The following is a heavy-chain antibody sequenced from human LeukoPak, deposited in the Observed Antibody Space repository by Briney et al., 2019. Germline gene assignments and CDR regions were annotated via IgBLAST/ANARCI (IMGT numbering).Heavy chain of an antibody. CDR3: ARGRRFLEWSPRPYYYYMDV. D-gene: IGHD3-3*01. Sequence: GGSLRLSCEVSGIIFRRFWMHWVRQAPGKGPVWVSRINEDGSRIDYADSVKGRFTISRDNAKNSLYLQMNSLRAEDTAVYYCARGRRFLEWSPRPYYYYMDVWGKGTTVTVSS. V-gene: IGHV3-74*01. J-gene: IGHJ6*03. CDR2: INEDGSRI. CDR1: GIIFRRFW.